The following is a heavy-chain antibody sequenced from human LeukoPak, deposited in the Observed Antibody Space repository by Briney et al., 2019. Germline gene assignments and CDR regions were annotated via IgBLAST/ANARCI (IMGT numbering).Heavy chain of an antibody. CDR1: GYSFTSYW. D-gene: IGHD3-22*01. J-gene: IGHJ4*02. CDR2: IYPGDSDT. Sequence: GESLKISCKASGYSFTSYWIGWVRQMPGKGLEWMGIIYPGDSDTRYSPSFQGHVTISADTSISTAYLQWSSLKAPDTATYYCARRAHSGAIITLDYWGQGTLVTVSS. V-gene: IGHV5-51*01. CDR3: ARRAHSGAIITLDY.